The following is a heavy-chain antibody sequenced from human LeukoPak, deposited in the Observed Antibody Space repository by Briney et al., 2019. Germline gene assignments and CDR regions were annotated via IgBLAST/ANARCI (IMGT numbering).Heavy chain of an antibody. CDR2: ISSSSSTI. D-gene: IGHD3-10*01. CDR3: ASPVMVPDY. CDR1: GFTFSSYS. J-gene: IGHJ4*02. Sequence: GGSLRLSCAASGFTFSSYSMDWVRQAPGKGLEWVSYISSSSSTIYYADSVKGRFTISRDNAKNSLYLQMNSLRAEDTAVYYCASPVMVPDYWGQGTLVTVSS. V-gene: IGHV3-48*04.